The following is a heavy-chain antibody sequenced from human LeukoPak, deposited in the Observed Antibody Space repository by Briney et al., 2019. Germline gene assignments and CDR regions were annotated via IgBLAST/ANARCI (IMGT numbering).Heavy chain of an antibody. J-gene: IGHJ3*02. CDR2: IYSGGNT. CDR3: AKKLGDGSAYPFDI. D-gene: IGHD3-22*01. CDR1: GFTVSSNY. V-gene: IGHV3-66*01. Sequence: GGSLRLSCAASGFTVSSNYMSWVRQAPGKGLEWVSVIYSGGNTYYADSVKGRFTISRDNSKNTLYLQMNSLRAEDTAVYYCAKKLGDGSAYPFDIWGQGTMVTVSS.